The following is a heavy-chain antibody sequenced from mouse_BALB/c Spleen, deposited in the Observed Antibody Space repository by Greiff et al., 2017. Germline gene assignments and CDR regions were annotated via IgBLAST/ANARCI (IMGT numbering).Heavy chain of an antibody. J-gene: IGHJ2*01. V-gene: IGHV5-6-2*01. Sequence: VQLKESGGGLVKLGGSLKLSCAASGFTFSSYYMSWVRQTPEKRLELVAAINSNGGSTYYPDTVKGRFTISRDNAKNTLYLQMSSLKSEDTALYYCARQGDYFDYWGQGTTLTVSS. CDR2: INSNGGST. CDR3: ARQGDYFDY. CDR1: GFTFSSYY.